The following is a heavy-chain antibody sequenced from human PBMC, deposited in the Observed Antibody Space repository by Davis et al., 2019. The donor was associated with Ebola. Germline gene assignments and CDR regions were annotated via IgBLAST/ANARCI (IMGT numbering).Heavy chain of an antibody. CDR1: GVSISSYY. CDR3: ARLRYDYGDYAGWDY. V-gene: IGHV4-59*08. CDR2: IHDSGST. D-gene: IGHD4-17*01. J-gene: IGHJ4*02. Sequence: MPSETLSLTCTVSGVSISSYYWSWIRQPPGKTLEWIGYIHDSGSTNDNPSLQSRVTMSVDMSRNQFSLKLSSVTAADTAVYYCARLRYDYGDYAGWDYWGQGTLVTVSS.